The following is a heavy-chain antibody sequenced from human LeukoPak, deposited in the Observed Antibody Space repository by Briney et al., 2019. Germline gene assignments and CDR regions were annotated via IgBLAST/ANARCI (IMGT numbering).Heavy chain of an antibody. V-gene: IGHV4-38-2*02. J-gene: IGHJ4*02. CDR3: VKSGTLLREGFNY. Sequence: SETLSLTCTVSGYSISNGYYWGWIRPSPGKGLEWIGSMDYTGETYYSPSLQSRVTISVDTPRNKFSLNLHSMTAADTAVYYCVKSGTLLREGFNYWGQGTLVTVSS. D-gene: IGHD1-1*01. CDR1: GYSISNGYY. CDR2: MDYTGET.